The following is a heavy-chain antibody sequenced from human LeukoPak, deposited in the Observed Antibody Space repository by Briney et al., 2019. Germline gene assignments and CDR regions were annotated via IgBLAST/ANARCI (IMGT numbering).Heavy chain of an antibody. J-gene: IGHJ4*02. CDR2: ISSSGSTI. CDR1: GFTFSSYE. V-gene: IGHV3-48*03. D-gene: IGHD2-15*01. CDR3: ARSKAGYCSGGSCYLDY. Sequence: GGSLRLSCAASGFTFSSYEMNWVRQAPGKGLEWVSYISSSGSTIYYADSVKGRFTISRDNAKNSLYLQMNSLRAADTAVYYCARSKAGYCSGGSCYLDYWGQGTLVTVSS.